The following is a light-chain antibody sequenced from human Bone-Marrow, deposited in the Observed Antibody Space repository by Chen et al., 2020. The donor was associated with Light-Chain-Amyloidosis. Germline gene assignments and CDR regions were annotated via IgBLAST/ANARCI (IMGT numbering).Light chain of an antibody. CDR2: GNS. Sequence: SVLTQPPSVSGAPGQRVTIPCTGRSSNIGAGYDVHWYQQLPGTAPKLLIYGNSNRPSGVPDRFSGSKSGTSASLAITGLQAEDEADYYCQSYDSSLSGWVFGGGTKLTVL. V-gene: IGLV1-40*01. J-gene: IGLJ3*02. CDR1: SSNIGAGYD. CDR3: QSYDSSLSGWV.